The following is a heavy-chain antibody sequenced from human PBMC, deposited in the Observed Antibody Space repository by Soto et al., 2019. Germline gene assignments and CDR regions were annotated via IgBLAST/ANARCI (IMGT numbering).Heavy chain of an antibody. CDR1: GGSVSSGSYY. CDR3: ARDHYGDYPLDY. J-gene: IGHJ4*02. V-gene: IGHV4-61*01. CDR2: IYYSGST. Sequence: PSETLSLTCTVSGGSVSSGSYYWSWIRQPPGKGLEWIGYIYYSGSTNYNPSLKSQVTISVDTSKNQFSLKLSSVTAADTAVYYCARDHYGDYPLDYWGQGTLVTVSS. D-gene: IGHD4-17*01.